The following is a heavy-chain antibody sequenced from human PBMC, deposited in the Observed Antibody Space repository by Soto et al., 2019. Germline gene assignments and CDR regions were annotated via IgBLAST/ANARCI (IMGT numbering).Heavy chain of an antibody. Sequence: GASVKVSCKVSGYTLTELSMHWVRQAPGKGLEWMGGFDPEDGETIYAQKFQGRVTMTEDTSTDTAYVELSSLRSEDTAVYYCATDHDSSGWYGNYWGQGTLVTVSS. CDR3: ATDHDSSGWYGNY. J-gene: IGHJ4*02. V-gene: IGHV1-24*01. D-gene: IGHD6-19*01. CDR1: GYTLTELS. CDR2: FDPEDGET.